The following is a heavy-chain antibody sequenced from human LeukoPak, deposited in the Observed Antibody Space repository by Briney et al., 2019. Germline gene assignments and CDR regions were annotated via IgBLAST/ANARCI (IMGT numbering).Heavy chain of an antibody. CDR2: ISSSSSHI. Sequence: GGSPRLSCAASGFTFSSYSMNWVRQAPGKGLEWVSSISSSSSHIYYADSVKGRFTISRDNSYNTVSLQMNSLRDEDTGVYYCAKGLRTGVGPYMGYHYYMDVWGKGATVTVSS. V-gene: IGHV3-21*04. CDR3: AKGLRTGVGPYMGYHYYMDV. CDR1: GFTFSSYS. J-gene: IGHJ6*03. D-gene: IGHD3-16*01.